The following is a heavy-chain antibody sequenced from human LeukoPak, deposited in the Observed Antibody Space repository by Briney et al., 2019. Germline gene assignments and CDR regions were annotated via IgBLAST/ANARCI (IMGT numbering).Heavy chain of an antibody. CDR1: GGSFSGYY. V-gene: IGHV4-34*01. CDR3: ARHLYYDFWSGYYDAFDI. D-gene: IGHD3-3*01. Sequence: SETLSLTCAVYGGSFSGYYWSWIRQPPGKGLEWIGEINHSGSTNYNPSLKSRVTISVDTSKNQFSLKLSSVTAADTAVYYCARHLYYDFWSGYYDAFDIWGQGTMVTVSS. CDR2: INHSGST. J-gene: IGHJ3*02.